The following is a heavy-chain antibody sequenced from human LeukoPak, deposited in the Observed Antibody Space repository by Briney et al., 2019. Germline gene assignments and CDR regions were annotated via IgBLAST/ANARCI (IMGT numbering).Heavy chain of an antibody. V-gene: IGHV3-30*02. CDR2: IRYDGSNK. D-gene: IGHD3-22*01. CDR3: AKDRPRGYYYDSSGSPQRGYYFDY. CDR1: GFTFSSYG. J-gene: IGHJ4*02. Sequence: PGGSLRLSCAASGFTFSSYGMHWVRQAPGKGLEWVAFIRYDGSNKYYADSVKGRFTISRDNSKNTLYLQMNSLRAEDTAVYYCAKDRPRGYYYDSSGSPQRGYYFDYWGQGTLVTVSS.